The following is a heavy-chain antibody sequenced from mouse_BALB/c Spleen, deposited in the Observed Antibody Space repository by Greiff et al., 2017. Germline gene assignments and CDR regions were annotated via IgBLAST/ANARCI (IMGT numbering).Heavy chain of an antibody. Sequence: EVQLVESGGDLVKPGGSLKLSCAASGFTFSSYGMSWVSQTPDKRLEWVATISSGGSYTYYPDSVKGRFTISRDNAKNTLYLQMSSLKSEDTAMYYGARHLDSSGYVWFAYWGQGTLVTVPA. CDR2: ISSGGSYT. J-gene: IGHJ3*01. V-gene: IGHV5-6*01. D-gene: IGHD3-2*01. CDR1: GFTFSSYG. CDR3: ARHLDSSGYVWFAY.